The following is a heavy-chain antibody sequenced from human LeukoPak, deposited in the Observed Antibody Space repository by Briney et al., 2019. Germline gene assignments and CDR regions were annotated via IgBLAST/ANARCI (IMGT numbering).Heavy chain of an antibody. J-gene: IGHJ6*02. D-gene: IGHD2-15*01. V-gene: IGHV4-34*01. Sequence: PSGTLSLTCAVYGGSFIGYYWSWIRQPPGKGLEWIGEINHSGSTNYNPSLKSRVTISVDTSKNQFSLKLSSVTAADTAVYYCERYCSGGSCARSTHYYYYGMDVWGQGTTVTVSS. CDR2: INHSGST. CDR1: GGSFIGYY. CDR3: ERYCSGGSCARSTHYYYYGMDV.